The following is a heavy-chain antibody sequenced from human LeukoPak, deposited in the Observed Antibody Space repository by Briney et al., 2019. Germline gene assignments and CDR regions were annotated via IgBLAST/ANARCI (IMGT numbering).Heavy chain of an antibody. Sequence: SVKVSCKASGGTFSSYAISWVRQAPGQGLEWMGGIIPIFGTANYAQKFQGRVTITADESTSTAYMELSSLRSEDTAVYYCARAVYSGYNYESWFDTWGQGTLVIVSS. CDR3: ARAVYSGYNYESWFDT. V-gene: IGHV1-69*01. CDR2: IIPIFGTA. D-gene: IGHD5-12*01. CDR1: GGTFSSYA. J-gene: IGHJ5*02.